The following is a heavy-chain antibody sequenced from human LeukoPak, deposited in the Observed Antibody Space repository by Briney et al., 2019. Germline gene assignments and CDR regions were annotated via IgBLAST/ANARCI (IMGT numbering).Heavy chain of an antibody. Sequence: GASVKVSCKASGYTFTSYYMHWVRQAPGQGLEWMGIINPSGGSTSYAQKFQGRVTMTRDTSTSTVYMELSSLRSEDTAVYYCARGPLRQQLVLGGGNFDYWGQGTLVTVSS. CDR2: INPSGGST. D-gene: IGHD6-13*01. CDR1: GYTFTSYY. CDR3: ARGPLRQQLVLGGGNFDY. V-gene: IGHV1-46*01. J-gene: IGHJ4*02.